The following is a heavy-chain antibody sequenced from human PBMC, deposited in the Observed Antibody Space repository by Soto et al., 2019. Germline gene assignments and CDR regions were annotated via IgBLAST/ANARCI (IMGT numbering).Heavy chain of an antibody. CDR1: GGTFSSYA. CDR3: AGDVVVVAAIPYYYGMDV. CDR2: IIPIFGTA. V-gene: IGHV1-69*01. J-gene: IGHJ6*02. Sequence: QVRLVQSGAEVKKPGSSVKVSCKASGGTFSSYAISWVRQAPGQGLEWMGGIIPIFGTANYAQKFQGRVTITADESTSTAYMELSSLRSEDTAVYYCAGDVVVVAAIPYYYGMDVWGQGTTVTVSS. D-gene: IGHD2-15*01.